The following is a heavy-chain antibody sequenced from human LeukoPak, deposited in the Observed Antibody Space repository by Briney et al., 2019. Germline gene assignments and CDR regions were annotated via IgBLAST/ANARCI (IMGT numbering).Heavy chain of an antibody. CDR1: GGSISSSSYY. V-gene: IGHV4-39*01. J-gene: IGHJ3*02. D-gene: IGHD3-22*01. CDR3: ATDYYDSSGYYPGDAFDI. Sequence: SEALSLTCTVSGGSISSSSYYWGWIRQPPGTGLEWIGSIYYSGSTYYNPSLKSRVTISVDTSKNQFSLKLSSVTAADTAVYYCATDYYDSSGYYPGDAFDIWGQGTMVTVSS. CDR2: IYYSGST.